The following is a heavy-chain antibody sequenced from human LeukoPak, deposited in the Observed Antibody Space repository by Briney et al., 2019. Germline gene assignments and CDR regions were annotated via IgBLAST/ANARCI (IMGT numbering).Heavy chain of an antibody. CDR2: INDDSTDI. D-gene: IGHD2-2*02. CDR3: ARLYCSSTSCYMGLDY. CDR1: GFPFSLYA. V-gene: IGHV3-21*05. J-gene: IGHJ4*02. Sequence: GGPLRLSCAASGFPFSLYAMNWVRQAPGKGLEWVSYINDDSTDIHYADSVKGRFSISRDSARNTLYLQLSSLRAEDTAVYYCARLYCSSTSCYMGLDYWGQGTLVTVSS.